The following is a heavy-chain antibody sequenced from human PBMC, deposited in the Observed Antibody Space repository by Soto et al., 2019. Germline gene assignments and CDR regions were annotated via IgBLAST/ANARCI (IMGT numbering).Heavy chain of an antibody. CDR1: GITFSRCL. CDR2: TTYDGGIK. J-gene: IGHJ6*02. CDR3: AGALENPYFYYGLNV. Sequence: AQLVESGGGLVQPGGSLRLSCGASGITFSRCLMSWVRQAPGKGLEWVAATTYDGGIKHYVDSVKGRFTISRDNSKNTLYLQMNSLRVEDTATYYCAGALENPYFYYGLNVWGQGTTVTVSS. V-gene: IGHV3-30*03. D-gene: IGHD1-1*01.